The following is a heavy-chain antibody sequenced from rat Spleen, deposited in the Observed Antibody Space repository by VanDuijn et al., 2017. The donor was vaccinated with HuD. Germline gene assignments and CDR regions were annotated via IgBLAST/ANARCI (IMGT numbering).Heavy chain of an antibody. D-gene: IGHD3-1*01. Sequence: EVQLVESGGGLVQPGRSLKLSCVASGFTFNNYWMTWIRQAPKKGLEWVASISYEGSSTYYGDSVKGRFTISRDNAKSTLYLQMDSLRSEDTATYFCARHSAAPVYVMDAWGQGASVTVSS. J-gene: IGHJ4*01. CDR1: GFTFNNYW. CDR2: ISYEGSST. CDR3: ARHSAAPVYVMDA. V-gene: IGHV5-22*01.